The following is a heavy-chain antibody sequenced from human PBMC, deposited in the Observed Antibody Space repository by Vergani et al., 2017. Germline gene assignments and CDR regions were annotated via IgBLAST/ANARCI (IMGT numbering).Heavy chain of an antibody. Sequence: QVQLVQSGAEVKKPGASVQVSCKVSGYTLSELSMHWVRQAPGKGLEWMGGFAPEDGETIYEQKFQGRVTMTEDTSTDTAYMELSSLRSEDTAVYYCATDLIAAAGTDYWGQGTLVTVSS. CDR2: FAPEDGET. CDR1: GYTLSELS. V-gene: IGHV1-24*01. CDR3: ATDLIAAAGTDY. J-gene: IGHJ4*02. D-gene: IGHD6-13*01.